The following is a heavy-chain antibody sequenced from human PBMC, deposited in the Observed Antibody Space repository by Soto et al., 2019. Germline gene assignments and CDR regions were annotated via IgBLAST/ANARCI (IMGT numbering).Heavy chain of an antibody. CDR1: GGSFSGYY. CDR2: INHSGST. Sequence: SETLSLTCAVYGGSFSGYYWSWIRQPPGKGLEWIGEINHSGSTNYNPSLKSRVTISVDTSKNQFSLKLSSVTAADTAVYYCAREPELPSKTKWFDPWDQGTLVTVSS. CDR3: AREPELPSKTKWFDP. D-gene: IGHD1-7*01. J-gene: IGHJ5*02. V-gene: IGHV4-34*01.